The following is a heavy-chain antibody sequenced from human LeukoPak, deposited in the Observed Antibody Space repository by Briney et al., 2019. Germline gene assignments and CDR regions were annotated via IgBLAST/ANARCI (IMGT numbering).Heavy chain of an antibody. D-gene: IGHD1-26*01. CDR2: ISSSSSTI. Sequence: GGSLRLSCAASGFTFSSYSMNWVRQAPGKGREWVSYISSSSSTIYYADSVKGRFTISRDNAKNSLYLQMNSLRAEDTAVYYCATFDGVYWQNIWGKGTTVTVSS. V-gene: IGHV3-48*04. J-gene: IGHJ6*04. CDR1: GFTFSSYS. CDR3: ATFDGVYWQNI.